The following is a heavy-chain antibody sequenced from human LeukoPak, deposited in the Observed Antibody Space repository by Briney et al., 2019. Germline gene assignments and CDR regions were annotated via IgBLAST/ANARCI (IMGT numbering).Heavy chain of an antibody. CDR3: ERGDEYTYGYFDY. D-gene: IGHD5-18*01. V-gene: IGHV3-74*01. CDR2: INRGGSST. Sequence: GGSLRLSCAVSGFTFSSYAMHWVRQAPGKGLEWVSLINRGGSSTSYADSVKGRFTISSDNAKNTVYMQMNSLRAEDTAVYYCERGDEYTYGYFDYWGQGTLVTVSS. CDR1: GFTFSSYA. J-gene: IGHJ4*02.